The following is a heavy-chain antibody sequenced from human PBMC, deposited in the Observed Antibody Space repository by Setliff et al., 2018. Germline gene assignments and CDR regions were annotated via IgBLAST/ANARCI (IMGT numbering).Heavy chain of an antibody. CDR3: ARAPYYYDSSGYYSDY. Sequence: PGGSLRLSCAASGFTFSSYGMHWVRQAPGKGLEWVAFIRSDGSNKYYADSVKGRFTISRDNAKNSLYLQMNSLRAEDTAVYYCARAPYYYDSSGYYSDYWGQGTLVTVPQ. D-gene: IGHD3-22*01. J-gene: IGHJ4*02. CDR2: IRSDGSNK. CDR1: GFTFSSYG. V-gene: IGHV3-30*02.